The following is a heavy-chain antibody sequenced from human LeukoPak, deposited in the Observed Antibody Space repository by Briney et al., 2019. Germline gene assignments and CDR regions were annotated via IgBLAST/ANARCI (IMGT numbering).Heavy chain of an antibody. V-gene: IGHV4-59*01. CDR3: ARGGASSQWFDP. CDR2: IYSSGST. CDR1: GDSISSYY. J-gene: IGHJ5*02. Sequence: KPSETLSLTCTVSGDSISSYYWSWIRQPPGKGLEWIAFIYSSGSTNYNPSLKSRVSISADTPKNQFSLNVSSATAADTAVYYCARGGASSQWFDPWGQGTLVTVSS. D-gene: IGHD2-15*01.